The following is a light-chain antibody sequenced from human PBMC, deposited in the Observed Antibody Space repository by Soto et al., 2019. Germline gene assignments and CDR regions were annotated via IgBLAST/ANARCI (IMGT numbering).Light chain of an antibody. J-gene: IGKJ3*01. CDR1: HSVTSDY. CDR2: GAS. Sequence: EIVLTQSPGTLSLSPGERATLSCGASHSVTSDYLAWYQQKPGQAPRLLIYGASNRATGIPDRFSGSGSGTDFTLTISRLEPEDFAVYYCQQRSNWPPTFGPGTKVDIK. CDR3: QQRSNWPPT. V-gene: IGKV3D-20*02.